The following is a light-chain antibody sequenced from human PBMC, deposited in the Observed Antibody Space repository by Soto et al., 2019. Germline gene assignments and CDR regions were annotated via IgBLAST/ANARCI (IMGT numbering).Light chain of an antibody. Sequence: DIQMTQSPSTLSASVGDRVTITCRASQNIYSWLAWNQQKPGKAPKLLLYKASNLESGVPSRFIGSGSGTEFTLTISSLQPDDFATYYCQQYNSFPWTFGQGTKVEIK. CDR2: KAS. V-gene: IGKV1-5*03. CDR3: QQYNSFPWT. CDR1: QNIYSW. J-gene: IGKJ1*01.